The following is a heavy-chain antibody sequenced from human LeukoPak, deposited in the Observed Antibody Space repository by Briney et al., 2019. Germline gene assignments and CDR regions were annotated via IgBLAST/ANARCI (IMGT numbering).Heavy chain of an antibody. V-gene: IGHV3-7*01. J-gene: IGHJ4*02. D-gene: IGHD5-12*01. CDR2: IKEDGSEK. CDR1: GFTFSTFW. Sequence: GGSLRLSCAASGFTFSTFWMTWVRQAPGKGLEWVAIIKEDGSEKKYVDSVKGRFTISRDNVKNSLYLQMNSLRAEDTAVYYCARRGYSYHFDYWGQGTLVAVSS. CDR3: ARRGYSYHFDY.